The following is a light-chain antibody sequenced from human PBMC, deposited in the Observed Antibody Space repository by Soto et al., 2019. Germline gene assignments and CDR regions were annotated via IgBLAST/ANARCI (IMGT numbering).Light chain of an antibody. Sequence: QSALTQPPSASGSPGQSVTISCIGTSSDVGGYNYVSWYQQHPGKAPKLMIYEVSKRPSRVPDRFSGSKSGNTASLTVSGLQAEDEADYYCSSYAGSNNVVFGGGTKVTVL. CDR1: SSDVGGYNY. J-gene: IGLJ2*01. CDR3: SSYAGSNNVV. V-gene: IGLV2-8*01. CDR2: EVS.